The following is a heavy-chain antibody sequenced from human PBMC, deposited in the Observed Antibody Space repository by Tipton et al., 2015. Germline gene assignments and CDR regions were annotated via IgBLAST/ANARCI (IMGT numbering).Heavy chain of an antibody. CDR3: ATGYYGDYPFDY. D-gene: IGHD4-17*01. V-gene: IGHV3-9*01. Sequence: SLRLSCAASGFTFDDYAMHWVRQAPGKGLEWVSGISWNSGSIGYADSVKGRFTISRDNAKNSLYLQMNGLRAEDTALYYCATGYYGDYPFDYWGQGTQVTVSS. J-gene: IGHJ4*02. CDR2: ISWNSGSI. CDR1: GFTFDDYA.